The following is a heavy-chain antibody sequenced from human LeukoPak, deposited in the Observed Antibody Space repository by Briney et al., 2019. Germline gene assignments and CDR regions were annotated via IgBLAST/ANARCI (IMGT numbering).Heavy chain of an antibody. D-gene: IGHD2-8*01. J-gene: IGHJ4*02. CDR1: GHTFTGYY. CDR3: ARDEGYCTNDVCLATIGHFDY. Sequence: ASVKVSCKASGHTFTGYYIHWVRQAPGQGLEWMGWINPNSGGTKYAQKFQGRVTMTRDTSISTANMELSRLRSDDTAVYYCARDEGYCTNDVCLATIGHFDYWGQGTLVTVSS. CDR2: INPNSGGT. V-gene: IGHV1-2*02.